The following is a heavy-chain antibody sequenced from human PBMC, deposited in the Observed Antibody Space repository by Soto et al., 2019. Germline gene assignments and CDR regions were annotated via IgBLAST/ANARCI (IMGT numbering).Heavy chain of an antibody. Sequence: GDSVKVCCKASGVAFSSAAVQWVGQARGHRLEWIGWIVVGSGHTNYAQKFQERVTITRDMSTSTAYMELSSLRTEDTAVYYCAALSIAAREFDYWGQGTLVTVSS. CDR3: AALSIAAREFDY. J-gene: IGHJ4*02. CDR2: IVVGSGHT. V-gene: IGHV1-58*01. D-gene: IGHD6-6*01. CDR1: GVAFSSAA.